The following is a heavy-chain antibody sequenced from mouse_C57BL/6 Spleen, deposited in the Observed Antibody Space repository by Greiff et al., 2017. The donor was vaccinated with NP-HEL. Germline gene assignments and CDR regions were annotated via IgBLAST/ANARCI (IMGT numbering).Heavy chain of an antibody. D-gene: IGHD1-1*01. CDR1: GYTFTSYW. J-gene: IGHJ1*03. CDR2: IHPNSGST. V-gene: IGHV1-64*01. CDR3: ARGALYYGSSPWYFDV. Sequence: QVQLQQPGAELVKPGASVKLSCKASGYTFTSYWMHWVKQRPGQGLEWIGMIHPNSGSTNYNEKFKSKATLTVDKSSSTAYMQLSSLTSEDSAVYDCARGALYYGSSPWYFDVWGTGTTVTVSS.